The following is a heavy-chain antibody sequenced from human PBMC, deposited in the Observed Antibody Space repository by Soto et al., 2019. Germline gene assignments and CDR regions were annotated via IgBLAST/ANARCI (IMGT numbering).Heavy chain of an antibody. Sequence: QVQLQESGPGLVKPSETLSLTCTVSGGFIISDYWIWIRQPPGQGLEWIGYIYYSGSTNYNPSLSSRVTISLDTSTKQFSLKLSSVTAADTAVYYCARDILTGRMGMDVWGQGTTVTVSS. CDR2: IYYSGST. CDR1: GGFIISDY. V-gene: IGHV4-59*01. D-gene: IGHD3-9*01. J-gene: IGHJ6*02. CDR3: ARDILTGRMGMDV.